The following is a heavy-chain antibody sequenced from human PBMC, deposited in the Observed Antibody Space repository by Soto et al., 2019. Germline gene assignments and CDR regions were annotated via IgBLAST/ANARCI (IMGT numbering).Heavy chain of an antibody. CDR2: IYYSGST. V-gene: IGHV4-4*02. J-gene: IGHJ6*03. CDR1: GGSISSSNW. CDR3: AGGTPTVAYYYYYYMDV. Sequence: PSETLSLTCAVSGGSISSSNWWSWVRQPPGKGLEWIGEIYYSGSTNYNPSLKSRVTISVDTSKNQFSLKLSSVTAADTAVYYRAGGTPTVAYYYYYYMDVWGKGTTVTVSS. D-gene: IGHD3-16*01.